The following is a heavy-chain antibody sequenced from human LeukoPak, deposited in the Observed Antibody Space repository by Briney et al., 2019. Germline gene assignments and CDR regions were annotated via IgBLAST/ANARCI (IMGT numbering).Heavy chain of an antibody. V-gene: IGHV3-30*18. CDR2: ILNEGSTV. CDR3: TKGGLGSGSSFSGWFDP. Sequence: GGSLRLSCAASGFTFSRYGMHWVRQAPGEGLEWVADILNEGSTVYYADSVKGRFTISRDNSMNLLYLQMDSLRSEDTAVYYCTKGGLGSGSSFSGWFDPWGQGTLVTVSS. CDR1: GFTFSRYG. D-gene: IGHD3-10*01. J-gene: IGHJ5*02.